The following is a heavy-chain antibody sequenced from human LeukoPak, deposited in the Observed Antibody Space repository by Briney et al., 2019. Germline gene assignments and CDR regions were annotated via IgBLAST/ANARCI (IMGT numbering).Heavy chain of an antibody. Sequence: GGSLRLSCAASGFTFSSKGMHWVRQAPGKGLEWVAVISYDGSNKKYADSVKGRFTISRDNPKNTLYLQMNSLRVEDTAVYYCAKAEHRSSIAVAGLDYWGQGTLVTVSS. J-gene: IGHJ4*02. CDR2: ISYDGSNK. D-gene: IGHD6-19*01. CDR3: AKAEHRSSIAVAGLDY. CDR1: GFTFSSKG. V-gene: IGHV3-30*18.